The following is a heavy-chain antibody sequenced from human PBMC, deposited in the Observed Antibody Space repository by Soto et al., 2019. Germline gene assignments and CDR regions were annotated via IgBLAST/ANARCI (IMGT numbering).Heavy chain of an antibody. CDR1: GFTFTNAW. CDR3: TRTILQRGGESD. V-gene: IGHV3-15*01. CDR2: IKSETDGATT. Sequence: EVQLVESGGGLVKSGGSLRLSCTASGFTFTNAWMSWVRQAPGKGLEWVGRIKSETDGATTDYAAPVKGRFPISTADSTNTLYLHRNSLRTEDTAVDYCTRTILQRGGESDWGQGTLVTVSS. D-gene: IGHD3-10*01. J-gene: IGHJ4*02.